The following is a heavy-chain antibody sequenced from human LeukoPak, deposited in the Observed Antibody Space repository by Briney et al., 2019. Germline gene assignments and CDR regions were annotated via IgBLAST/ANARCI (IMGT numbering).Heavy chain of an antibody. J-gene: IGHJ4*02. V-gene: IGHV3-23*01. CDR3: ARADQDSSGYYQAYYFDY. Sequence: GGSLRLSCAASGFTFSSYGMSWVRQAPGKGLQWVSVIIGSGSSTYYADSVKGRFTISRDNSKNTLYLQMNSLRAEDTAVYYCARADQDSSGYYQAYYFDYWGQGTLVTVSS. CDR1: GFTFSSYG. D-gene: IGHD3-22*01. CDR2: IIGSGSST.